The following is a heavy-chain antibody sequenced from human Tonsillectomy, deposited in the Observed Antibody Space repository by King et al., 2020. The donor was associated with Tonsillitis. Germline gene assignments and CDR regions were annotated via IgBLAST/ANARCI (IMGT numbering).Heavy chain of an antibody. V-gene: IGHV3-23*04. D-gene: IGHD3-22*01. Sequence: VQLVESGGGLVQPGGSLRLSCAASGFTFSSYAMSWVRQAPGKGLEWVSGISGRGDDTYYADSVKGRVTISRDNSKNTLYLQMNSLRAEDTAVYYCAKVPSSGYSSFDYWGQGTLVTVSS. CDR2: ISGRGDDT. J-gene: IGHJ4*02. CDR3: AKVPSSGYSSFDY. CDR1: GFTFSSYA.